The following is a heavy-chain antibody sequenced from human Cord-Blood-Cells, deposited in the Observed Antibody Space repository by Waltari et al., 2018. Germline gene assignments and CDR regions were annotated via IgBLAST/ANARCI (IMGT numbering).Heavy chain of an antibody. CDR1: GFPLCRSD. CDR3: ARDDPGRGFDY. CDR2: ISSSGSTI. V-gene: IGHV3-48*03. Sequence: EVQLLESGVGLVQPGGSLRLSCSASGFPLCRSDMHWVRQAPGKGLEWVSYISSSGSTIYYADSVKGRFTISRDNAKNSLYLQMNSLRAEDTAVYYCARDDPGRGFDYWGQGTLVTVSS. J-gene: IGHJ4*02. D-gene: IGHD3-10*01.